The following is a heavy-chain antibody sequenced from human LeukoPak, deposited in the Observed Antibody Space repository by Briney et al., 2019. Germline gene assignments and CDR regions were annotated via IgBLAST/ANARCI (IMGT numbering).Heavy chain of an antibody. Sequence: GGSLRLSCAASGFTFSDYWMHWVRQAPGKGLVWVSRISSDGSRVTYADSVKGRFTISRDNAKNTLYLQMNSLRAEDTAVYYCAKDYHDSSGYFRVPHVFDYWGQGTLVTVSS. CDR3: AKDYHDSSGYFRVPHVFDY. V-gene: IGHV3-74*01. CDR1: GFTFSDYW. D-gene: IGHD3-22*01. J-gene: IGHJ4*02. CDR2: ISSDGSRV.